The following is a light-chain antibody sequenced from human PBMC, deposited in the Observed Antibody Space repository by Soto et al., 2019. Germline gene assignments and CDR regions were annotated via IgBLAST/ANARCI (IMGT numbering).Light chain of an antibody. J-gene: IGKJ4*01. CDR2: AAS. V-gene: IGKV1-39*01. Sequence: DIQMTQSPSSLSASVGDRVTITCRASQSISSYLNWYQQKPGKAPNLLICAASTLQSGVPSRFSGSGSGTDFTLTIRSLQPEDFATYYCQQSYTTPLTFGGGTKVDIK. CDR1: QSISSY. CDR3: QQSYTTPLT.